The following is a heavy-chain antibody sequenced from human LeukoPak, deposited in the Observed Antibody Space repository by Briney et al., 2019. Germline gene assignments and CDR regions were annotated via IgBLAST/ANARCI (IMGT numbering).Heavy chain of an antibody. J-gene: IGHJ4*02. CDR1: GGNTFISYV. Sequence: GASVKVSCKASGGNTFISYVMNWVRQAPGQGLEWMGWINPSNGDTNYAQKFQGRVTMTRDTSISTAYMELSNLRSDDTAVYYCARTRGSQISMAYLDNWGQGTLVTVSS. V-gene: IGHV1-2*02. D-gene: IGHD2/OR15-2a*01. CDR3: ARTRGSQISMAYLDN. CDR2: INPSNGDT.